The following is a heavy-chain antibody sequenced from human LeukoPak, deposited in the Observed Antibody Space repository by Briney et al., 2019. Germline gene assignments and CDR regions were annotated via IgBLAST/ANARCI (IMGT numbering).Heavy chain of an antibody. CDR3: ASGYYYDSGYFQH. V-gene: IGHV4-61*02. D-gene: IGHD3-22*01. Sequence: PSETLSLTCTVSGGSISSGSYYWSWIRQPAGKGLEWIGRIYTSGSTNYNPSLKSRVTISVDTSKNQFSLKLSSVTAADTAVYYCASGYYYDSGYFQHWGQGTLVTVSP. CDR2: IYTSGST. J-gene: IGHJ1*01. CDR1: GGSISSGSYY.